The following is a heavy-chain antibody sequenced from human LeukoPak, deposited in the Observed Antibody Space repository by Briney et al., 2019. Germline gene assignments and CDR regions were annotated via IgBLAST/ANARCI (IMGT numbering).Heavy chain of an antibody. CDR3: ARGGAARLHFQN. CDR1: GYTFSSYY. J-gene: IGHJ1*01. D-gene: IGHD6-6*01. V-gene: IGHV1-46*01. Sequence: ASVKVSCKASGYTFSSYYMHWVRQAPGQGLEWMGITNPSGGSTSYAQKFQGRVTMTRDTSTSTVYMELSGLRSEDTAVYYCARGGAARLHFQNWGQGTLVTVSS. CDR2: TNPSGGST.